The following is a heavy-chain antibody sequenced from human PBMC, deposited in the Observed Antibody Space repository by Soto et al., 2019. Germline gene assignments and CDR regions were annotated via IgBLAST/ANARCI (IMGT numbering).Heavy chain of an antibody. Sequence: ASVKVSCKASGYTFTSYGISWVRQAPGQGLEWMGWISAYNGNTNYAQKFQGRVTITRDTSASAAYMELSSLSSEDTAVYYCARAVAVPADFDYWGQGTLVTVSS. V-gene: IGHV1-18*01. J-gene: IGHJ4*02. CDR2: ISAYNGNT. CDR1: GYTFTSYG. D-gene: IGHD6-19*01. CDR3: ARAVAVPADFDY.